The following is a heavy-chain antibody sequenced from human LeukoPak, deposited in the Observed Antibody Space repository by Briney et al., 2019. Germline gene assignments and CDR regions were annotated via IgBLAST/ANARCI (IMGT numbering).Heavy chain of an antibody. CDR1: GYTFTSYA. V-gene: IGHV7-4-1*02. D-gene: IGHD3-22*01. CDR2: INTNTGNP. CDR3: ARVGDYDSSPNDAFDI. J-gene: IGHJ3*02. Sequence: ASVKVSCKASGYTFTSYAMNWVRQAPGQGLEWMGWINTNTGNPTYAQGFTGRFVFSLGTSVSTAYLQISSLKAEDTAVYYCARVGDYDSSPNDAFDIWGQGTMVTVSS.